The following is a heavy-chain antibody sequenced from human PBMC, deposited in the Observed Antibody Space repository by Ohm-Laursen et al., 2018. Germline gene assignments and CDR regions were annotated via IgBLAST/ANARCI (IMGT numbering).Heavy chain of an antibody. CDR2: IYPRGTT. J-gene: IGHJ4*02. CDR3: AGEFYFDSSGYYY. V-gene: IGHV4-38-2*01. CDR1: GHSIRSGYY. D-gene: IGHD3-22*01. Sequence: SDTLSLICRVSGHSIRSGYYWGWIRQPPGKGLEWIGSIYPRGTTYYNPSLESRVALSVDTSKSQLSLNLTSATPADTAVYYCAGEFYFDSSGYYYWGQGILVIVSS.